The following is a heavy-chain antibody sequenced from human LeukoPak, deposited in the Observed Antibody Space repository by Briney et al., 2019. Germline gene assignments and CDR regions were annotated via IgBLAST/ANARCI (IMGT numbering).Heavy chain of an antibody. V-gene: IGHV3-49*04. Sequence: GGSLRLSCAASGFTFSSYSMNWVRQVPGKGLEWVGFIRSNAYRGTTEYAASVKGRFTISRDDSKNVVYLQMNGLKSEDTAVYYCSRGPIQLWVHNGMDVWGQGTTVTVSS. CDR3: SRGPIQLWVHNGMDV. D-gene: IGHD5-24*01. CDR2: IRSNAYRGTT. CDR1: GFTFSSYS. J-gene: IGHJ6*02.